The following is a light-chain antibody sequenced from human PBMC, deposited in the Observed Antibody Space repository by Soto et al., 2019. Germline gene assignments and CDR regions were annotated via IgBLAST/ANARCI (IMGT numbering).Light chain of an antibody. J-gene: IGLJ1*01. CDR2: DVS. Sequence: QPALTQPPSASGSPGQSVTISCTGTSSDVGGYNYVSWYQQHTGKAPKLMIYDVSKRPSRVPDRFSGSKSGNTASLTVSGVQAEDEADYYCSSYAGSNNFGVFGTGTKLTVL. CDR3: SSYAGSNNFGV. CDR1: SSDVGGYNY. V-gene: IGLV2-8*01.